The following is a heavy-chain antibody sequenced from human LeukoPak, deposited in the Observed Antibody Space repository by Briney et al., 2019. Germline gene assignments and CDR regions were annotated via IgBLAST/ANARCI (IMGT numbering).Heavy chain of an antibody. CDR1: GGSFSGYY. Sequence: PSETLSLTCAVYGGSFSGYYWSWIRQPPGKGLEWIGEINHSGSTNYNPSLKSRVTISLDTSKNQFSLKLSSVTAADTAVYYCARTDGDHYYYMDVWGKGTTVTISS. CDR3: ARTDGDHYYYMDV. D-gene: IGHD4-17*01. V-gene: IGHV4-34*01. J-gene: IGHJ6*03. CDR2: INHSGST.